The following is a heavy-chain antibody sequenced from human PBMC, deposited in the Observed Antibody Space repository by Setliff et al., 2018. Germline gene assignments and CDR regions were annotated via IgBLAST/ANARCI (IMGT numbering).Heavy chain of an antibody. D-gene: IGHD3-3*01. CDR1: GGSISSSNW. V-gene: IGHV4-4*02. CDR3: ARSGYYDFWSGFLNDVFDI. J-gene: IGHJ3*02. CDR2: IYHSGST. Sequence: PSETLSLTCAVSGGSISSSNWWSWVRQPPGKGLEWIGEIYHSGSTNYNPSLKSRVTISVDTSKNQFSLKLSSVTAADTAVYYCARSGYYDFWSGFLNDVFDIWGQGTMVTVSS.